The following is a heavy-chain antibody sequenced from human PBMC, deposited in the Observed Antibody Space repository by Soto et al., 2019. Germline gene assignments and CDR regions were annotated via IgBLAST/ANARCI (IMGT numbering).Heavy chain of an antibody. D-gene: IGHD3-22*01. CDR3: ARGGPEYYYDSRGAFDP. V-gene: IGHV1-2*02. CDR2: INPNSGGT. CDR1: GYTFTGYC. Sequence: ASVKVSCKASGYTFTGYCMHWVRQAPGQGLEWMGWINPNSGGTNYAQKFQGRVTMTRDTSISTAYMELSRLRSDDTAVYYCARGGPEYYYDSRGAFDPWGQGTLVTVSS. J-gene: IGHJ5*02.